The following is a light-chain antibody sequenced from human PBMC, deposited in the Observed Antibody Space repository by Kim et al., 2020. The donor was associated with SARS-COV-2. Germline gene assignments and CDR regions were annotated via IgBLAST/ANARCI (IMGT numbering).Light chain of an antibody. CDR1: SLRSYY. Sequence: ALGQTVRITCQGASLRSYYASWYQQKPGQAPVLVIYGKNNRPSGIPDRFSGSSSGNTASLTITGAQAEDEADYYCNSRDSSGNHLVFGGGTKLTVL. V-gene: IGLV3-19*01. CDR2: GKN. CDR3: NSRDSSGNHLV. J-gene: IGLJ2*01.